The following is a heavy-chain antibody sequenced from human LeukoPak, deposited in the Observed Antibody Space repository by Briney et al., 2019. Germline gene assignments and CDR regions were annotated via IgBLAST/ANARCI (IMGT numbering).Heavy chain of an antibody. Sequence: SETLSLTCTVSGGSISSYYWSWIRQPPGKGLEWIGYIYYSGSTNYNPSLKSRVTISVDTSKNQFSLKLSSVTAADTAVYYCARHVVRRTFFDYWGQGTLVTVSS. D-gene: IGHD2-15*01. CDR2: IYYSGST. CDR3: ARHVVRRTFFDY. V-gene: IGHV4-59*08. J-gene: IGHJ4*02. CDR1: GGSISSYY.